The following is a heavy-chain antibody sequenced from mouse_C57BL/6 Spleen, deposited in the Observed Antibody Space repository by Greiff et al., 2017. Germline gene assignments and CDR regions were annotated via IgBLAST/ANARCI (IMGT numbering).Heavy chain of an antibody. D-gene: IGHD2-4*01. CDR3: AREGYYDYDPAWFAY. CDR2: INPNYGTT. CDR1: GYSFTDYN. J-gene: IGHJ3*01. Sequence: VQLQKSGPELVKPGASVKISCKASGYSFTDYNMNWVKQSNGKSLEWIGVINPNYGTTSYNQKFKGKATLTVDQSSSTAYMQLNSLTSEDSAVYYCAREGYYDYDPAWFAYWGQGTLVTVSA. V-gene: IGHV1-39*01.